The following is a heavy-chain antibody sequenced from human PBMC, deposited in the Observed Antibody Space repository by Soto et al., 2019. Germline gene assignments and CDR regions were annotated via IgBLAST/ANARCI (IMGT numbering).Heavy chain of an antibody. Sequence: ASVKVSCKVSGYTLTELSMHWVRQAPGKGLEWMGGFDPEDGETIYAQKFQGRVTMTEDTSTDTAYMELSSLRSEDTAVYYCATIADWNAPSYYYYMDVWGKGTTVTVSS. J-gene: IGHJ6*03. CDR1: GYTLTELS. CDR3: ATIADWNAPSYYYYMDV. D-gene: IGHD1-1*01. CDR2: FDPEDGET. V-gene: IGHV1-24*01.